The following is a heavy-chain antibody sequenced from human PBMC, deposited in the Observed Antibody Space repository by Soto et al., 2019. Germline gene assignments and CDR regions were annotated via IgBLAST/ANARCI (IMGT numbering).Heavy chain of an antibody. Sequence: PSETLSLTCTVSNGSVSSGTYSWSWVRQPPGKGLEWIGYIYYSGTTYSTPSLKSRLTMSMDRANDHFSLNLTSVTAADTAVYFCARGHYYYGMDVWGQGITVTVS. CDR1: NGSVSSGTYS. CDR3: ARGHYYYGMDV. CDR2: IYYSGTT. V-gene: IGHV4-30-2*01. J-gene: IGHJ6*02.